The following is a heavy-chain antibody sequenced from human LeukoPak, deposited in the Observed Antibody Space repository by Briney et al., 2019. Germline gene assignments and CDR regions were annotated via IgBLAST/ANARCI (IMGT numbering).Heavy chain of an antibody. CDR3: ARGSREAGQYYDSSGYSDY. D-gene: IGHD3-22*01. V-gene: IGHV4-34*01. CDR1: GGSFSGYY. Sequence: PSETLSLTCAVYGGSFSGYYWSWIRQPPGKGLEWIGEINHSGSTNYNPSLKSRVTISVDTSKNQFSLKLSSVTAADTAVYYCARGSREAGQYYDSSGYSDYWAQGTLVTVSS. CDR2: INHSGST. J-gene: IGHJ4*02.